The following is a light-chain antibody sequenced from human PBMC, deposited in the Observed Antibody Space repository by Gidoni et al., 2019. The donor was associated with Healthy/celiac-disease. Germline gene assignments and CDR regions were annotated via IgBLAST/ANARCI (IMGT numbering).Light chain of an antibody. J-gene: IGKJ2*03. Sequence: DIQLTQSPSFLSASVGDRVPITCRASQGISSQLAWYQQKPGKAPKLLLYAASTLQSGVPSRFSGSGSGSEFTLTSSSLQPEDFATYYCQQLNSYPSFGQGTKLEIK. V-gene: IGKV1-9*01. CDR1: QGISSQ. CDR3: QQLNSYPS. CDR2: AAS.